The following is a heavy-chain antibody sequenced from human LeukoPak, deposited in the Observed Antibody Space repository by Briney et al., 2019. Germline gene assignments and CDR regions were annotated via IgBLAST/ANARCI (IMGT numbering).Heavy chain of an antibody. CDR3: AKGKEAAAGSFDY. CDR1: GFTFSSYS. V-gene: IGHV3-21*04. D-gene: IGHD6-13*01. CDR2: ISSSSSYI. J-gene: IGHJ4*02. Sequence: GGSLRLSCAASGFTFSSYSMNWVRQAPGKGLERVSSISSSSSYIYYADSVKGRFTISRDNAKNSLYLQMNSLRAEDTAVYYCAKGKEAAAGSFDYWGQGTLVTVSS.